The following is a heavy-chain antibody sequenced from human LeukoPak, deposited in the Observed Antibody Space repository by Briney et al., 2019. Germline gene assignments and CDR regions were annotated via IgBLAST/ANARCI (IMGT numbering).Heavy chain of an antibody. D-gene: IGHD3-3*01. CDR3: AREKDYDFWSGYLHYYYGMDV. J-gene: IGHJ6*02. V-gene: IGHV3-33*01. CDR1: GFTFSSYG. Sequence: SLRLSCAASGFTFSSYGMHWVRQAPGKGLEWVAVIWYDGSNKYYADSVKGRFTISRDNSKNTLYLQMNSLRAEDTAVYYCAREKDYDFWSGYLHYYYGMDVWGQGTTVTVSS. CDR2: IWYDGSNK.